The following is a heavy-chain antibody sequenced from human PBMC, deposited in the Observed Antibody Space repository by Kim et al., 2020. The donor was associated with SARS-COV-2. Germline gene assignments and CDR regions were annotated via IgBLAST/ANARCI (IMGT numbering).Heavy chain of an antibody. D-gene: IGHD3-3*01. V-gene: IGHV5-51*01. J-gene: IGHJ4*02. Sequence: GESLKISCKGSGYSFTSYWIGWVRQMPGKGLEWMGIIYPGDSDTRYSPSFQGQVTISADKSISTAYLQWSSLKASDTAMYYCARRTDEDFWSGYYPFDYWGQGTLVTVSS. CDR1: GYSFTSYW. CDR3: ARRTDEDFWSGYYPFDY. CDR2: IYPGDSDT.